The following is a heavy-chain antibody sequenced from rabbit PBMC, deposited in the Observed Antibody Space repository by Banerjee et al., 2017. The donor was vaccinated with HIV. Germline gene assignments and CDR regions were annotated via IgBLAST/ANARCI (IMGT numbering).Heavy chain of an antibody. Sequence: QSLEESGGDLVKPGASLTLTCTASGFTLSSSYWIYWVRQAPGKGLEWIGCIYTTSGNTWYASWAKGRFTISKTSSTTVTLQMTSLTAADTATYFCASHPDSSWGLWGPGTLVTVS. J-gene: IGHJ4*01. D-gene: IGHD4-2*01. CDR2: IYTTSGNT. V-gene: IGHV1S40*01. CDR3: ASHPDSSWGL. CDR1: GFTLSSSYW.